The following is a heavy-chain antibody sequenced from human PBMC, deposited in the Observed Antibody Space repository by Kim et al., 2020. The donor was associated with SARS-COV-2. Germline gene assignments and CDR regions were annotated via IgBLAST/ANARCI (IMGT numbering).Heavy chain of an antibody. V-gene: IGHV4-39*07. CDR2: IYYSGST. J-gene: IGHJ6*02. Sequence: SETLSLTCTVSGGSISSSSYYWGWIRQPPGKGLEWIGSIYYSGSTYYNPSLKSRVTISVDTSKNQFSLKLSSVTAADTAVYYCARMGIDWATTVVTPDGYYGMDVWGQGTTVTVSS. CDR3: ARMGIDWATTVVTPDGYYGMDV. CDR1: GGSISSSSYY. D-gene: IGHD4-17*01.